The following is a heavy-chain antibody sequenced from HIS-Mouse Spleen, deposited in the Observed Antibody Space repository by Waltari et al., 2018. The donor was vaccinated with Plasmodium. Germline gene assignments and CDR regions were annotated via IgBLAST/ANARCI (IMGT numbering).Heavy chain of an antibody. Sequence: QLQLQESGPGLVKPSETLSLTCTVSGGSISSSSYYWGWIRQPPGKGLEWSGSIYYSGSTYYNPSLKRRVTISVDTSKNQFSLKRSSGTAADTAVYYCARDRITGTSYFDYWGQGTLVTVSS. V-gene: IGHV4-39*07. J-gene: IGHJ4*02. CDR1: GGSISSSSYY. CDR2: IYYSGST. CDR3: ARDRITGTSYFDY. D-gene: IGHD1-7*01.